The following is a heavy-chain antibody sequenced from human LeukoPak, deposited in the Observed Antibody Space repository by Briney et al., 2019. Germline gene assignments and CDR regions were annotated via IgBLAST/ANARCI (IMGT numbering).Heavy chain of an antibody. CDR3: AKVWDWGIGSY. V-gene: IGHV3-23*01. J-gene: IGHJ4*02. CDR1: GFTLSSYT. Sequence: GGSLRVSCAASGFTLSSYTMSWVRQAPGKGLEWVSAISGSGGRTYYADSVKGRFTISRDNSKNTLYLQMNSLRAEDTAVYYCAKVWDWGIGSYWGQGTLVTVSS. D-gene: IGHD3/OR15-3a*01. CDR2: ISGSGGRT.